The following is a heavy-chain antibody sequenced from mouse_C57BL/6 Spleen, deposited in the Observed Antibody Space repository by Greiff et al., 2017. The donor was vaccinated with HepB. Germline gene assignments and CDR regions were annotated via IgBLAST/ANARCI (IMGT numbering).Heavy chain of an antibody. CDR3: ARQDYDYDEWFAY. Sequence: EVQRVESGGDLVKPGGALKLSCAASGFTFSSYGMSWVRQTPDKRLEWVATISSGGSCTYYPDSVKGRFTISRDNAKNTLYLQMSSLKSEDTAMYYCARQDYDYDEWFAYWGQGTLVTVSA. V-gene: IGHV5-6*01. CDR2: ISSGGSCT. J-gene: IGHJ3*01. CDR1: GFTFSSYG. D-gene: IGHD2-4*01.